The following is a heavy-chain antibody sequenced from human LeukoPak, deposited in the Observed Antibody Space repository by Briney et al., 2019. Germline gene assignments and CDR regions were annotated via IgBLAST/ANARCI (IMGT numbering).Heavy chain of an antibody. Sequence: GGCLRLFCGASVFTFSSYAMSWVRQPPGKGLEWVSAITGSGASTYYADSVRRRFTISRDNSKNPLYLQMKSRRAEDTAVYYCPRRVYYFEYWGQGTLVTVSS. D-gene: IGHD6-13*01. CDR1: VFTFSSYA. CDR2: ITGSGAST. CDR3: PRRVYYFEY. V-gene: IGHV3-23*01. J-gene: IGHJ4*02.